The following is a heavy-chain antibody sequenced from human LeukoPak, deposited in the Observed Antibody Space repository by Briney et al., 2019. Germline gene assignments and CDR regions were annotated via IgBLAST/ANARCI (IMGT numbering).Heavy chain of an antibody. V-gene: IGHV1-8*01. D-gene: IGHD2-15*01. CDR2: MNPNSGNA. CDR1: VYTLITYD. Sequence: GSVPVSFKSTVYTLITYDIHWVRQATGQGRAWMGCMNPNSGNAGYAQKFQGRVTMTRNTSISTAYMELSSLRSEDTAVYYCARGLVVLAATSWAFDIWGHGTMVTVSS. CDR3: ARGLVVLAATSWAFDI. J-gene: IGHJ3*02.